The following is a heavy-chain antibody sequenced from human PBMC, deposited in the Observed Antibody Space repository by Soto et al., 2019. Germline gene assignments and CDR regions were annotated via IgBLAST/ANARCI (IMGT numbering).Heavy chain of an antibody. V-gene: IGHV3-48*03. D-gene: IGHD4-4*01. CDR3: ARHINRNYGHY. J-gene: IGHJ4*02. CDR1: GFTFSSYE. CDR2: ISSSGSTI. Sequence: GGSLRLSCAASGFTFSSYEMNWVRQAPGKGREWVSYISSSGSTIYYADSVKGRFTISRDNAKNSLYLQMNSLRAEDTAVYYCARHINRNYGHYWGQGTLVTVSS.